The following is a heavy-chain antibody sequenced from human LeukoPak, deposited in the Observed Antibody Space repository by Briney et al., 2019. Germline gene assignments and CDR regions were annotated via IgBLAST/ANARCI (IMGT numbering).Heavy chain of an antibody. J-gene: IGHJ4*02. V-gene: IGHV6-1*01. Sequence: SQTLSPTCAISGDSVSSANTAWNWIRQSPSRGLEWLGRTYYRSEWYTDYAVSVKSRLTINPDTSKNQFSLHLNSLSPDDTAVYYCARGWGFDFWGQGTLVTVSS. CDR3: ARGWGFDF. D-gene: IGHD7-27*01. CDR1: GDSVSSANTA. CDR2: TYYRSEWYT.